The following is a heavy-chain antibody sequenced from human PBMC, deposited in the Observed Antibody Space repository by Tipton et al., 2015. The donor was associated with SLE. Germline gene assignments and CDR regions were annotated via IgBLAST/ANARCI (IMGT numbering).Heavy chain of an antibody. CDR2: VYISGNT. CDR3: ARVWLNNAFDI. V-gene: IGHV4-61*02. D-gene: IGHD2/OR15-2a*01. J-gene: IGHJ3*02. CDR1: GDSISSAPRSGSYY. Sequence: TLSLTCTVSGDSISSAPRSGSYYWNWIRQPAGKGMEWIGRVYISGNTNYNPSVQSRVTMSVDTSKNQFSLILSSVTAADSAVYFCARVWLNNAFDIWGQGTRVTVS.